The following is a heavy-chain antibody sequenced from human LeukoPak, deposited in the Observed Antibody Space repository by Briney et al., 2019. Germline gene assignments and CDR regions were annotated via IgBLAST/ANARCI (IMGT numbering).Heavy chain of an antibody. V-gene: IGHV4-39*07. CDR2: IYYSGST. J-gene: IGHJ4*02. CDR1: GGSISSYY. CDR3: ARDSVGAKDY. Sequence: SETLSLTCTVSGGSISSYYWGWIRQPPGKGLEWIGSIYYSGSTYYNPSLKSRVTISVDTSKNQFSLKLSSVTAADTAVYYCARDSVGAKDYWGQGTLVTVSS. D-gene: IGHD1-26*01.